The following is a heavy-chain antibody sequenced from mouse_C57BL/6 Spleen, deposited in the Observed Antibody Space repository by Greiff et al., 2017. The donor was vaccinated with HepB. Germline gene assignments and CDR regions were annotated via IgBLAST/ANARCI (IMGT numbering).Heavy chain of an antibody. Sequence: QVQLKQSGAELARPGASVKLSCKASGYTFTSYGISWVKQRTGQGLEWIGEIYPRSGNTYYNEKFKGKATLTADKSSSTAYMELRSLTSEDSAVYFCAREDDGYYAWFAYWGQETLVTVSA. CDR2: IYPRSGNT. CDR1: GYTFTSYG. D-gene: IGHD2-3*01. J-gene: IGHJ3*01. V-gene: IGHV1-81*01. CDR3: AREDDGYYAWFAY.